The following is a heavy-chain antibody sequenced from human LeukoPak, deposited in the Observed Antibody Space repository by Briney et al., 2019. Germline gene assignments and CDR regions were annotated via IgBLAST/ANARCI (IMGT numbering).Heavy chain of an antibody. CDR2: ISGSGGST. CDR1: GFTFSSYA. J-gene: IGHJ6*02. CDR3: ASSYYYGSGSYYIYYYGMDV. Sequence: GGSLRLSCAASGFTFSSYAMSWVRQAPGKGLEWVSAISGSGGSTYYAASVKGRFTISRDNSKNTLYLQMNSLRAEDTAVYYCASSYYYGSGSYYIYYYGMDVWGQGTTVTVSS. D-gene: IGHD3-10*01. V-gene: IGHV3-23*01.